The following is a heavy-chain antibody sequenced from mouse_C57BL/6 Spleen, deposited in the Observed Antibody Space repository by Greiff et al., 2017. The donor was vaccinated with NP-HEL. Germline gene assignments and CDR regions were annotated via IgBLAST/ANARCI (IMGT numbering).Heavy chain of an antibody. J-gene: IGHJ4*01. CDR3: AILYALDY. CDR1: CYTFTGYR. Sequence: LQQSGAELMKPGASVKLSCKATCYTFTGYRIERVKPSPGHGLEWIGEFLPGSGSTNYNEKFKGKATFSADTSSNTAYMQLSSLTTEDSAIYYCAILYALDYWGQGTSVTVSS. V-gene: IGHV1-9*01. CDR2: FLPGSGST.